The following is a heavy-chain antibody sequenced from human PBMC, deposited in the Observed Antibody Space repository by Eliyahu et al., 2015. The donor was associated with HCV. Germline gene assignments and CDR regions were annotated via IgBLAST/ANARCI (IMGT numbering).Heavy chain of an antibody. CDR3: ARVDCSSTSCYSYY. D-gene: IGHD2-2*01. V-gene: IGHV4-34*01. Sequence: QVQLQQWGAGLLKPSETLSLTCAVXGGSFSGYYWSWIRQPPGKGLXWIGEINHSGSTNYNPSLKSRVTISVDTSKNQFSLKLSSVTAADTAVYYCARVDCSSTSCYSYYWGQGTLVTVSS. CDR1: GGSFSGYY. CDR2: INHSGST. J-gene: IGHJ4*02.